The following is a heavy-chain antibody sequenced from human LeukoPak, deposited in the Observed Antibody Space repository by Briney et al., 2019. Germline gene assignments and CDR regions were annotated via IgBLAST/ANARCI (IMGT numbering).Heavy chain of an antibody. CDR2: IYYSGST. Sequence: SETLSLTCTVSGGSISSGDYYWSWVRQPPGKGLEWLGYIYYSGSTYYNPSLKSRVTISVDTSKNQFSLKLSSVTAADTAVYYCARGLGVPTEYYYYYGMDVWGQGTTVTVSS. CDR1: GGSISSGDYY. D-gene: IGHD3-16*01. CDR3: ARGLGVPTEYYYYYGMDV. V-gene: IGHV4-30-4*01. J-gene: IGHJ6*02.